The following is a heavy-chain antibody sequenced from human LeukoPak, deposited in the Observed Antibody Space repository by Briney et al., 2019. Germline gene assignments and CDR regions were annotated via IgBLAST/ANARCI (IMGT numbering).Heavy chain of an antibody. CDR3: ARVPTVRGVGNWFDP. J-gene: IGHJ5*02. V-gene: IGHV1-3*01. Sequence: ASVKVSCKASGYTFTSYAMHWVRQAPGQRLEWMGWINAGNGNTKYSQKFQGRVTITRDTSASTAYMELSSLRSEDTAVYYCARVPTVRGVGNWFDPWGQGTLVTVSS. CDR2: INAGNGNT. D-gene: IGHD3-10*01. CDR1: GYTFTSYA.